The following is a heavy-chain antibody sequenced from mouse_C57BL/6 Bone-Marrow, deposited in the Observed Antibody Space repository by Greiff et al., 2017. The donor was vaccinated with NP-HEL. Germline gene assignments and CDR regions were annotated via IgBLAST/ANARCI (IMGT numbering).Heavy chain of an antibody. D-gene: IGHD2-3*01. CDR3: ARRDYDGHGGFAY. Sequence: EVQVVESGGGLVKPGGSLKLSCAASGFTISDYGMHWVRQAPEKGLEWVAYISSGSSTIYYADTVKGRFTISRDNAKNTLFLQMTSLRSEDTAMYYCARRDYDGHGGFAYWGQGTLVTVSA. V-gene: IGHV5-17*01. CDR1: GFTISDYG. J-gene: IGHJ3*01. CDR2: ISSGSSTI.